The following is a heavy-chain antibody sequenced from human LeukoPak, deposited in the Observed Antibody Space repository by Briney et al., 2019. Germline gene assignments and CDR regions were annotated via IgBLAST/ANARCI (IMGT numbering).Heavy chain of an antibody. J-gene: IGHJ6*02. V-gene: IGHV4-34*01. CDR2: INHSGST. CDR1: GGSFSGYY. Sequence: SETLSLTCAVYGGSFSGYYWSWIRQPPGKGLEWIGEINHSGSTNYNPSLKSRVTISVDTSKNQFSLKLSSVTAADTAVYYCARVDIVVVPAAMNGYYYYGMDVWGQGTTATVSS. CDR3: ARVDIVVVPAAMNGYYYYGMDV. D-gene: IGHD2-2*01.